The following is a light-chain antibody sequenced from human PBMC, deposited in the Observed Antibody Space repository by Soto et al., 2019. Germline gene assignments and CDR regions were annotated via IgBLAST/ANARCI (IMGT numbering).Light chain of an antibody. CDR1: SSNSGGNY. Sequence: QSVLTQPPSASGTPGQRVTISCSGSSSNSGGNYVYWYQQLPGTAPKLLIYRNNQRRSGVPDRFSGSKSGTSASLSISGLRPGEEADYYCAGWNDSLSGPYVFGSGTKVTVL. V-gene: IGLV1-47*01. J-gene: IGLJ1*01. CDR3: AGWNDSLSGPYV. CDR2: RNN.